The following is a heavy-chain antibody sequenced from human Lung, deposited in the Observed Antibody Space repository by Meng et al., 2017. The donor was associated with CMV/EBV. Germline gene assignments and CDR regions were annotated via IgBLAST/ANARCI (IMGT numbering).Heavy chain of an antibody. J-gene: IGHJ4*02. CDR3: AREARGGGYCSSTSCYESSFDY. V-gene: IGHV3-30-3*01. CDR2: ISYDESNK. Sequence: GGSLRLXCSASGFTFSSYAMHWVRQAPGKGLEWVAVISYDESNKYYADSVKDRFTISRDNSKNTLYLQMNSLRAEDTAVYYYAREARGGGYCSSTSCYESSFDYWGQGXMVTVSS. D-gene: IGHD2-2*01. CDR1: GFTFSSYA.